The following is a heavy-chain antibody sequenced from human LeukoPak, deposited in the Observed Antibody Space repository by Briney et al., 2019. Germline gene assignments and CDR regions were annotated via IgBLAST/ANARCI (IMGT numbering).Heavy chain of an antibody. V-gene: IGHV4-4*08. CDR1: GGSISNYY. J-gene: IGHJ4*02. CDR3: AKHSGYEGLGFDY. CDR2: IYTSGST. Sequence: SETLSLTCTVSGGSISNYYWSWIRQPPGKGLEWIGFIYTSGSTNYNPSLKSRVIISVDTSKNQISVKLSSVTAADTAVYYCAKHSGYEGLGFDYWGQGTLVTVSS. D-gene: IGHD5-12*01.